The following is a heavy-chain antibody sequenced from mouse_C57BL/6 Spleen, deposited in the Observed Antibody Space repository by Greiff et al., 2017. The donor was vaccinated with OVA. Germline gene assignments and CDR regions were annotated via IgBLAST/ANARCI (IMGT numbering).Heavy chain of an antibody. CDR3: ARGTTVVAEAMDY. D-gene: IGHD1-1*01. CDR1: GYTFTSYW. J-gene: IGHJ4*01. CDR2: IHPNSGST. V-gene: IGHV1-64*01. Sequence: VQLQQPGAELVKPGASVKLSCKASGYTFTSYWMHWVKQRPGQGLEWIGMIHPNSGSTNYNEKFKSKATLTVDKSSSTAYMQLSSLTSEDSAGYDCARGTTVVAEAMDYWGQGTSVTVAS.